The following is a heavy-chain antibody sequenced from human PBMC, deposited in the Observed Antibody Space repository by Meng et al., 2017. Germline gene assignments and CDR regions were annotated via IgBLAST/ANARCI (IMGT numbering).Heavy chain of an antibody. CDR1: GFTLSAYY. CDR3: AREGYYDFWSGYYLDY. CDR2: ISSSGSTI. V-gene: IGHV3-11*01. J-gene: IGHJ4*02. D-gene: IGHD3-3*01. Sequence: GEPLRHSCVAFGFTLSAYYMSWTRQAPGKGLEWVSYISSSGSTIYYADSVKGRFTISRDNAKNSLYLQMNSLRAEDTAVYYCAREGYYDFWSGYYLDYWGQGTLVTVSS.